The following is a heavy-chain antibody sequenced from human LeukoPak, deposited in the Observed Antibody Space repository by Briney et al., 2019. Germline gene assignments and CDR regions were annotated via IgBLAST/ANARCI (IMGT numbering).Heavy chain of an antibody. CDR1: GGSISSGGYY. J-gene: IGHJ3*02. CDR3: ARYSSFDAFDI. D-gene: IGHD5-12*01. CDR2: IYYSGST. Sequence: SETLSLTCTVSGGSISSGGYYWSWIRQHPGKGLEWIGYIYYSGSTYYNPSLKSRVTISVDTSMNQFSLKLSSVTAADTAVYYCARYSSFDAFDIWGQGTMVTVSS. V-gene: IGHV4-31*03.